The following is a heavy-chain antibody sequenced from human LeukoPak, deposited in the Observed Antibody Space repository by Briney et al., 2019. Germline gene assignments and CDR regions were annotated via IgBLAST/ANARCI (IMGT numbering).Heavy chain of an antibody. CDR3: ARRGALEGLFDY. V-gene: IGHV3-23*01. CDR2: ISGSGGST. CDR1: GFTFSSYA. J-gene: IGHJ4*02. D-gene: IGHD1-26*01. Sequence: GGSLRLSCAASGFTFSSYAMSWVRQAPGKGLEWVSAISGSGGSTYYADSVKGRFTISRDNSKNTLYLQMNSLRAEDTAVYYCARRGALEGLFDYWGQGTLVTVSS.